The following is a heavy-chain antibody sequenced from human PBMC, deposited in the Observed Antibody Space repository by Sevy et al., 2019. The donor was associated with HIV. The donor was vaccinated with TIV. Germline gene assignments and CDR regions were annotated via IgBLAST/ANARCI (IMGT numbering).Heavy chain of an antibody. CDR3: ARRPFYDFWSGYYLGGDFDY. V-gene: IGHV3-7*03. J-gene: IGHJ4*02. D-gene: IGHD3-3*01. CDR2: IKQDGSEK. Sequence: GGSLRLSCAASGFTFSSYWMSWVRQAPGKGLEWVANIKQDGSEKYYVDSVKGRFTISRDNAKNSLYLQMNSRRAEDTAVYYCARRPFYDFWSGYYLGGDFDYWGQGTLVTVSS. CDR1: GFTFSSYW.